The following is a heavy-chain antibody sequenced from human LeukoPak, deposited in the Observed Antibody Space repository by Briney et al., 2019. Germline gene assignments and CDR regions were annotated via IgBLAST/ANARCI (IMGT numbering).Heavy chain of an antibody. CDR2: ISGSDGST. Sequence: GGSLRLSCAASGFTFSSYAMSWVRQAPGEGLEWVSAISGSDGSTYYADSVKGRFTISRDNSKNTLYLQMNSLRAEDTAVYYCAKDNVWWARSGFDYWGQGTLVTVSS. D-gene: IGHD2-21*01. V-gene: IGHV3-23*01. J-gene: IGHJ4*02. CDR1: GFTFSSYA. CDR3: AKDNVWWARSGFDY.